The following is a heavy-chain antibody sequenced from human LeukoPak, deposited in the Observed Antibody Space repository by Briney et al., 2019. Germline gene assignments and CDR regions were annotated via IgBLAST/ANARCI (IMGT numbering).Heavy chain of an antibody. CDR2: ISGSGGST. J-gene: IGHJ5*02. CDR3: AKDEASGDCTNGVCYGGFDP. Sequence: GGSLRLSCAASGFTFSSYAMSWVRQAPGKGLEWVSAISGSGGSTYYADSAKGRFTISRDNSKNTLYLQMNSLRAEDTAVYYCAKDEASGDCTNGVCYGGFDPWGQGTLVTVSS. D-gene: IGHD2-8*01. CDR1: GFTFSSYA. V-gene: IGHV3-23*01.